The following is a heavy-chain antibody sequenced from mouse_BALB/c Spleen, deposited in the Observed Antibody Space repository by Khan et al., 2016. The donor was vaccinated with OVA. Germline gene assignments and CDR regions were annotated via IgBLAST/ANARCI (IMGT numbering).Heavy chain of an antibody. CDR2: ISYSGRT. CDR1: GYSITSDYD. CDR3: ARSVTITTVVATDFDY. J-gene: IGHJ2*01. Sequence: QLEESGPGLVKPSQSLSLTCTVTGYSITSDYDWNWIRQFPGNKLEWMGYISYSGRTSYNPSLKSRISITRDPSQNQFFLQFNSVTTEDTATDYCARSVTITTVVATDFDYWGQGTTLTVSS. D-gene: IGHD1-1*01. V-gene: IGHV3-2*02.